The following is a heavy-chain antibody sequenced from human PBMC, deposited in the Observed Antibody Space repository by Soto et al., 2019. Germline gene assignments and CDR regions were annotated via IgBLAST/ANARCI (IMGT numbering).Heavy chain of an antibody. CDR2: IIPILGIA. D-gene: IGHD2-2*01. J-gene: IGHJ4*01. V-gene: IGHV1-69*02. CDR3: ARAPLVVVPADMIYFDY. Sequence: QVQLVQSGAEVKKPGSSVKVSCKASGGTFSSYTISWVRQAPGQGLEWMGRIIPILGIANYAQKFQGRVTITADKSTSTAYMELSSLRSEDTAVYYCARAPLVVVPADMIYFDYWGQGTLVTVSS. CDR1: GGTFSSYT.